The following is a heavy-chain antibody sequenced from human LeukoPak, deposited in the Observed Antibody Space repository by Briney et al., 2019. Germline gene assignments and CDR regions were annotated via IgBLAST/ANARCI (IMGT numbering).Heavy chain of an antibody. CDR1: GFTFSSYW. J-gene: IGHJ5*02. CDR2: IKQDGSEK. V-gene: IGHV3-7*03. CDR3: ARGPYMALVGAGKGPRSGWFDP. D-gene: IGHD6-13*01. Sequence: GGTLRLSCTVSGFTFSSYWMSWVRQAPGKGLEWVANIKQDGSEKYYVNSVKGRFTISRDNAKNSLYLQMNSLRAEDTAVYYCARGPYMALVGAGKGPRSGWFDPWGQGTLVTVSS.